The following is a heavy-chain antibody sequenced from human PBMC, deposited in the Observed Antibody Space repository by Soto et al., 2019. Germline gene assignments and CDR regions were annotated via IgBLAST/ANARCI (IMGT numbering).Heavy chain of an antibody. V-gene: IGHV1-2*04. Sequence: GASVKVSCKASGYTFTGYYMHWVRQAPGQGLEWMGWINPNSGGTNYAQKFQGWVTMTRDTSISTAYMELSRLRSDDTAVYYCARAGWITMVRGVPLHDAFDIWGQGTXVTVSS. D-gene: IGHD3-10*01. J-gene: IGHJ3*02. CDR3: ARAGWITMVRGVPLHDAFDI. CDR1: GYTFTGYY. CDR2: INPNSGGT.